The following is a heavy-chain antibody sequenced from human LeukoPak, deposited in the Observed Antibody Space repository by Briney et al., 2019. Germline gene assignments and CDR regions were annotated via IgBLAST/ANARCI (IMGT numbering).Heavy chain of an antibody. V-gene: IGHV4-34*01. Sequence: KPSETLSLTCAVYSGSFSDYYWSWVRQPPGKGLEWIGAINQIGSTTYNPSLTSRLTISLDTSTKQISLKLTSVTTADTAVYECARARQPLDRFDPWGQGTLVTVSS. CDR2: INQIGST. CDR3: ARARQPLDRFDP. J-gene: IGHJ5*02. D-gene: IGHD1-14*01. CDR1: SGSFSDYY.